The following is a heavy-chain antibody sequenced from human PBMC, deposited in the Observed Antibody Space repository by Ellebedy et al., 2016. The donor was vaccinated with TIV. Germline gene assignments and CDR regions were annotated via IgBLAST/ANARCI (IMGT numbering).Heavy chain of an antibody. CDR3: ARSGVNAIFGVAVYYYYYYMDV. CDR1: GFTFSSYW. Sequence: GGSLRLSXAASGFTFSSYWMSWVRQAPGKGLEWVANIKQDGSEKYYVDSVKGRFTISRDNAKNSLYLQMNSLRAEDTAVYYCARSGVNAIFGVAVYYYYYYMDVWGKGTTVTVSS. D-gene: IGHD3-3*01. V-gene: IGHV3-7*01. J-gene: IGHJ6*03. CDR2: IKQDGSEK.